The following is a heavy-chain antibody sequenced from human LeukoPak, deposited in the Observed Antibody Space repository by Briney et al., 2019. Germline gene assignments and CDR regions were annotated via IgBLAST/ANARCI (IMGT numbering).Heavy chain of an antibody. CDR1: DGSIKTNYW. J-gene: IGHJ4*02. V-gene: IGHV4-4*02. Sequence: PSETLSLTCTVSDGSIKTNYWWTWVRQPPGKGLEWIGETWHSGSSTNYNPSLKSRVTISVDKPKSQFSLKLTSVTAADTAIYYCARGNEYTWWQWSQGTLVTVSS. D-gene: IGHD2-15*01. CDR3: ARGNEYTWWQ. CDR2: TWHSGSST.